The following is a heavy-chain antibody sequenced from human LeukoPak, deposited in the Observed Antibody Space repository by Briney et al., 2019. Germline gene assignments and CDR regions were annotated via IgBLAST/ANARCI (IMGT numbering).Heavy chain of an antibody. V-gene: IGHV3-23*01. Sequence: GGSLRLSCAASGFTFSSYAMTWVRQAPGRGLEWVSAISGSGDNTYYADSVKGRFTISRDNSKNTLYLEMNSLRAEDTALYFCAKRDGDYYFYFYIDVWGKGTTVIVSS. D-gene: IGHD4-17*01. CDR3: AKRDGDYYFYFYIDV. J-gene: IGHJ6*03. CDR2: ISGSGDNT. CDR1: GFTFSSYA.